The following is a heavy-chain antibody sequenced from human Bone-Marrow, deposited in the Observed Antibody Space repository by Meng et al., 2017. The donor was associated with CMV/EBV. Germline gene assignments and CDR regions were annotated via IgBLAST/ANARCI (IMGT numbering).Heavy chain of an antibody. CDR2: ISYDGVNK. V-gene: IGHV3-30-3*02. Sequence: RRAGAAAGCTVNSYDMHWVRQAPGKGLEWVAVISYDGVNKFHAASVKGRFTISRDSSRNTLYLQMNSLTPEDTAVYYCAKQDLALDYWGQGTLVTVSS. CDR3: AKQDLALDY. J-gene: IGHJ4*02. CDR1: GCTVNSYD.